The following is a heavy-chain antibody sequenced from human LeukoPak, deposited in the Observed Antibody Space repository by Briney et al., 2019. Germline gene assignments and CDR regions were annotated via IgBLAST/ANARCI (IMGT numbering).Heavy chain of an antibody. CDR1: GYTFTSYG. CDR2: ISAYNGNT. CDR3: ARVVGPTWSTMIVVAPGGAFDI. J-gene: IGHJ3*02. V-gene: IGHV1-18*01. D-gene: IGHD3-22*01. Sequence: ASVKVSCKASGYTFTSYGISWVRQAPGQGLEWMGWISAYNGNTNYAQKLQGRVTMTTDTSTSTAYMELRSLRSDDTAVYYCARVVGPTWSTMIVVAPGGAFDIWGQGTMVTVSS.